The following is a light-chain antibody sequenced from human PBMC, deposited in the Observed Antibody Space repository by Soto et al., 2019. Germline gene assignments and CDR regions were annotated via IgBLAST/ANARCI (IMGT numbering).Light chain of an antibody. CDR2: WAS. CDR3: QQYYSTRT. V-gene: IGKV4-1*01. J-gene: IGKJ1*01. CDR1: QSVLYSSNNKNY. Sequence: DIVMTQSPDSLAVSLGERATINCKSSQSVLYSSNNKNYLAWYQQKPGQPPKLLIYWASTRESGVPDRFSGSGSGTDFTLTISSLQAEDVAVDDCQQYYSTRTFGQGTKVDI.